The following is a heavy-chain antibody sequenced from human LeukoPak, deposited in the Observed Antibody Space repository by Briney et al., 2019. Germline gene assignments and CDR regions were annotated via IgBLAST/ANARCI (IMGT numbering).Heavy chain of an antibody. V-gene: IGHV1-69*05. D-gene: IGHD3-9*01. Sequence: ASVKVPCKASGGTFSSYAISWVRQAPGQGLEWMGRIIPIFGTANYAQKFQGRVTITTDESTSTAYMELSSLRSEDTAVYYCARDLGILTGQEAPWDYWGQGTLVTVSS. CDR1: GGTFSSYA. CDR3: ARDLGILTGQEAPWDY. CDR2: IIPIFGTA. J-gene: IGHJ4*02.